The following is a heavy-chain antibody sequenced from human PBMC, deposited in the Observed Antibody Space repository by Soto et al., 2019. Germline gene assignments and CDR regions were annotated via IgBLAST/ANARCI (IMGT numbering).Heavy chain of an antibody. J-gene: IGHJ4*02. D-gene: IGHD1-26*01. Sequence: EVQLVESGGGLVKPGGSLRLSCAASGFTFSSYSMNWVRQAPGKGLERVSSISSSSSYIYYADSVKGRFTISRDNAKNSLYLQMNSLRAEDTAVYYCARDLPCSGSYYCFGFDYWGQGTLVTVSS. CDR2: ISSSSSYI. V-gene: IGHV3-21*01. CDR3: ARDLPCSGSYYCFGFDY. CDR1: GFTFSSYS.